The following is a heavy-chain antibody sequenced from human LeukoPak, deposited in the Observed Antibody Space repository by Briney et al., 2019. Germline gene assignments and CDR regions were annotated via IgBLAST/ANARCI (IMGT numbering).Heavy chain of an antibody. CDR1: GFTFSDYY. V-gene: IGHV3-11*01. CDR3: ASSSGWRPHDAFDI. CDR2: ISSSGSTI. D-gene: IGHD6-19*01. Sequence: PGGSLRLSCAASGFTFSDYYMSWIRQAPGKGLEWVSYISSSGSTIYYADSAKGRFTISRDNAKNSLYLQMNSLRAEDTAVYYCASSSGWRPHDAFDIWGQGTMVTVSS. J-gene: IGHJ3*02.